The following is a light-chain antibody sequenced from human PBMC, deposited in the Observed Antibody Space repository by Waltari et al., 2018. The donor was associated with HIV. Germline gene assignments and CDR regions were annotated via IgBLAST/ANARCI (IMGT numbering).Light chain of an antibody. CDR1: TSDVGGYKY. CDR2: DVS. CDR3: SSYTSRNTRV. Sequence: VSGSPGQSITISCTGTTSDVGGYKYVSWYQQHPDEAPKLVVYDVSNRPSGISIRFSGSKSGNTAPLTSSGLQAEDEADYYCSSYTSRNTRVFGTGTKVTVL. J-gene: IGLJ1*01. V-gene: IGLV2-14*03.